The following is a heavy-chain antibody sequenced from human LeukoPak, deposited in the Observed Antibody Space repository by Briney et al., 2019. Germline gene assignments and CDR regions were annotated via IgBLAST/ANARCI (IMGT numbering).Heavy chain of an antibody. CDR3: ARVWVDSSSPDYFDY. CDR1: GFTFSSYS. Sequence: GGSLRLSCAASGFTFSSYSMNWVRQAPGKGLEWVSSISSSSSYIYYADSVKGRFTISRDNAKNSLYLQINSLRAEDTAVYYCARVWVDSSSPDYFDYWGQGTLVTVSS. CDR2: ISSSSSYI. D-gene: IGHD6-13*01. J-gene: IGHJ4*02. V-gene: IGHV3-21*01.